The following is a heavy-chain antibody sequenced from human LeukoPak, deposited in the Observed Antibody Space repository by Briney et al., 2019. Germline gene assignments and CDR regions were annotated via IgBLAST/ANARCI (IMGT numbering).Heavy chain of an antibody. V-gene: IGHV3-23*01. D-gene: IGHD1-26*01. CDR1: GFTFSSYD. Sequence: GGSLRLSCVGSGFTFSSYDMSWVRQAPGKGLEWVSIISGSGGTTYYADSVKGRFTISRDNSKNTLYLQMSSLRAEDTAVYYCVKEGRPIVVDHYFDCWGQGTLVTVSS. CDR2: ISGSGGTT. J-gene: IGHJ4*02. CDR3: VKEGRPIVVDHYFDC.